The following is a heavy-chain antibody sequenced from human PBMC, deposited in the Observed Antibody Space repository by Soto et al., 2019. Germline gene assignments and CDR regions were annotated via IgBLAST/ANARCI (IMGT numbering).Heavy chain of an antibody. CDR2: IIPIFGTA. J-gene: IGHJ6*02. D-gene: IGHD2-15*01. V-gene: IGHV1-69*06. Sequence: SVKVSCKASGCTFSSYAISWVRQAPGQGLEWMGGIIPIFGTANYAQKFQGRVTITADKSTSTAYMELSSLRSGDTAVYYCALRGVVVVAATRSYYYYGMDVWGQGTTVTVSS. CDR3: ALRGVVVVAATRSYYYYGMDV. CDR1: GCTFSSYA.